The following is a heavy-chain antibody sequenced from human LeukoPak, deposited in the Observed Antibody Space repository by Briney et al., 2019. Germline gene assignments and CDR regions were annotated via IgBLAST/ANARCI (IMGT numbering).Heavy chain of an antibody. CDR1: GGSFSGYY. V-gene: IGHV4-34*01. J-gene: IGHJ4*02. D-gene: IGHD3-10*01. CDR3: ARGSSGVRGVPSLDY. Sequence: TASETLSLTCAVYGGSFSGYYWSWIRQPPGKGLEWIGEINHSGSTNYNPSLKSRVTISVDTSKNQFSLKLSSVTAADTAVYYCARGSSGVRGVPSLDYWGQGTLVTVSS. CDR2: INHSGST.